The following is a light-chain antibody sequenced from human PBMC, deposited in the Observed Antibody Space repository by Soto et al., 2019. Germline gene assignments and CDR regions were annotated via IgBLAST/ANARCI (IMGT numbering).Light chain of an antibody. CDR3: QQSYTTPKLT. V-gene: IGKV1-39*01. Sequence: DIQMTQSPSSLSALVGDRVTITCRASQSISSYLNWYQQKPGKAPKLLIFAASSLQSGVPSRFSGSGSGTDFTLTISSLQPEDFATYYCQQSYTTPKLTFGGGTKVEIK. CDR2: AAS. J-gene: IGKJ4*01. CDR1: QSISSY.